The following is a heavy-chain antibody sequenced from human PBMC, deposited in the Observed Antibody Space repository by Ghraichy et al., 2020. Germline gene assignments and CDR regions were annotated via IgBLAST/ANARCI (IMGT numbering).Heavy chain of an antibody. D-gene: IGHD5-18*01. CDR2: INHSGST. CDR3: ARAFLKVDTAMAYNWFDP. V-gene: IGHV4-34*01. Sequence: SETLSLTCAVYGGSFSGYYWSWIRQPPGKGLEWIGEINHSGSTNYNPSLKSRVTISVDTSKNQFSLKLSSVTAADTAVYYCARAFLKVDTAMAYNWFDPWGQGTLVTVSS. CDR1: GGSFSGYY. J-gene: IGHJ5*02.